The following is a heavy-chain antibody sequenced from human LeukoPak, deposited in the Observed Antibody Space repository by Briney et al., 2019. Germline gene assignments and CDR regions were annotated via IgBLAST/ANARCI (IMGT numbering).Heavy chain of an antibody. J-gene: IGHJ4*02. D-gene: IGHD3-22*01. CDR2: IYYSGST. CDR1: GGSISTYY. CDR3: ARDRINYYDSSGYYDY. Sequence: SETLSLTCTVSGGSISTYYWSWIRQPPGKGLEWIAYIYYSGSTNYNPSLKSRVTISVDTSKNQFSLKLSSVTAADTAVYYCARDRINYYDSSGYYDYWGQGTLVTVSS. V-gene: IGHV4-59*12.